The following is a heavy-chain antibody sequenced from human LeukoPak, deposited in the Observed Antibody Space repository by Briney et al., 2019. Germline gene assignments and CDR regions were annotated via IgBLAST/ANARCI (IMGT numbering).Heavy chain of an antibody. Sequence: PRGSLRLSCAASGFTFSTYGMHWVRQAPDKGLEWVAVIWYDGSNKYYADSVKGRFTISRDNSKNTLYLQMNSLRADDTALYYCAKGVGAHEYYFDYWGQGTLVTVSS. CDR3: AKGVGAHEYYFDY. CDR2: IWYDGSNK. CDR1: GFTFSTYG. V-gene: IGHV3-33*06. J-gene: IGHJ4*02. D-gene: IGHD1-26*01.